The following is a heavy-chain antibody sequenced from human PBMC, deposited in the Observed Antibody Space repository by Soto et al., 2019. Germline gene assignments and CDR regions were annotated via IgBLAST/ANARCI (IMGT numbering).Heavy chain of an antibody. CDR2: VNPNSGNT. Sequence: QVQLVQSGAEVRKPGASVKVSCKASGYTFTTYDINWVRQATGQGLEWMGWVNPNSGNTGYAQKSQGRVTMTRNTSINTAYMELSSLRSEDTAVYYCTGGTRVAEYWGQGTLVTVSS. V-gene: IGHV1-8*01. CDR1: GYTFTTYD. CDR3: TGGTRVAEY. J-gene: IGHJ4*02. D-gene: IGHD2-15*01.